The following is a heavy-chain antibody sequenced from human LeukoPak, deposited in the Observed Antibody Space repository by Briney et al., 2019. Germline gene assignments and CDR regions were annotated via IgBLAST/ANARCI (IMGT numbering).Heavy chain of an antibody. V-gene: IGHV4-59*08. CDR1: GGSISSYY. CDR3: ARRGIAAAGSGWFDP. CDR2: IYYSGST. D-gene: IGHD6-13*01. J-gene: IGHJ5*02. Sequence: PSETLSLTCTVSGGSISSYYWSWIRQPPGKGLEWSGYIYYSGSTNYNPSLKSRVTISVDTSKNQFSLKLSSVTAADTAVYYCARRGIAAAGSGWFDPWGQGTLVTVSS.